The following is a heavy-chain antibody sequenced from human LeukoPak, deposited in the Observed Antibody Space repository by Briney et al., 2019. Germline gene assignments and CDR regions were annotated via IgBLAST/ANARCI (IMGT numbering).Heavy chain of an antibody. Sequence: SETLSLTCTVSGGSISSYYWSWIRQPPGKGLEWIGYIYYSGSTNYNPSLKSRVTISVDTSKNQFSLKLSSVTGADTAVYYCARVRYSYGTYYFDYWGQGTLVTVSS. CDR2: IYYSGST. CDR3: ARVRYSYGTYYFDY. V-gene: IGHV4-59*01. CDR1: GGSISSYY. D-gene: IGHD5-18*01. J-gene: IGHJ4*02.